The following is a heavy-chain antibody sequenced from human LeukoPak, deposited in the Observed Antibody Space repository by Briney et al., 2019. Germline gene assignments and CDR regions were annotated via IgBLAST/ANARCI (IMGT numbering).Heavy chain of an antibody. Sequence: PGGSLRLSCAASGFTFSSYGMYWVRQAPGKELEWVAVIWYDGSNKYYADSVKGRFTISRDNSKNTLYLQMNSLRAEDTAVYYCARDRYYDSSGYRFLDYWGQGTLVTVSS. CDR2: IWYDGSNK. J-gene: IGHJ4*02. V-gene: IGHV3-33*01. CDR3: ARDRYYDSSGYRFLDY. CDR1: GFTFSSYG. D-gene: IGHD3-22*01.